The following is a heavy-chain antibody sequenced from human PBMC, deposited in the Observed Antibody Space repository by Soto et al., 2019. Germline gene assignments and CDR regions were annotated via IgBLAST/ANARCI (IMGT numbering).Heavy chain of an antibody. J-gene: IGHJ6*04. V-gene: IGHV1-69*05. CDR1: GGTFNSYA. Sequence: QVQLVQSGAEVKKPGSSVKVSCKTSGGTFNSYAISWVRQAPGQGLEWMGGIIPIFDTANYAQKFQGRVTMPPDESTSTDYLELGSLRSEYTAVYYCARHECISTSCYYYYYYSMDVWGEGTTVTVSS. CDR2: IIPIFDTA. D-gene: IGHD2-2*01. CDR3: ARHECISTSCYYYYYYSMDV.